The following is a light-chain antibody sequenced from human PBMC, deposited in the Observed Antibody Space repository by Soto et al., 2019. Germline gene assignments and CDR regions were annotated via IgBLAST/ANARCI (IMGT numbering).Light chain of an antibody. V-gene: IGKV2-28*01. CDR3: MQALHART. CDR2: LGS. J-gene: IGKJ1*01. Sequence: EIVVTQSPLSLPVTPGEPASISCKSSQSLLHSNGNTYLDWYLQKPGQSPQLLIYLGSNRASGVPDRCSGSGSGTYFTPNISIVEAEDVGVYYCMQALHARTFGQGTKVEIK. CDR1: QSLLHSNGNTY.